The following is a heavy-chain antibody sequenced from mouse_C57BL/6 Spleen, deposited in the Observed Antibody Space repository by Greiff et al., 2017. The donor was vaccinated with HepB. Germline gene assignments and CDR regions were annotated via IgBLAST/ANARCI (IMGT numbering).Heavy chain of an antibody. D-gene: IGHD1-1*01. CDR3: ARVYYYGSSYTDWYFDV. J-gene: IGHJ1*03. CDR2: INYDGSST. CDR1: GFTFSDYY. Sequence: DVQLVESEGGLVQPGSSMKLSCTASGFTFSDYYMAWVRQVPEKGLEWVANINYDGSSTYYLDSLKSRFIISRDNAKNILYLQMSSLKSEDTATYYCARVYYYGSSYTDWYFDVWGTGTTVTVSS. V-gene: IGHV5-16*01.